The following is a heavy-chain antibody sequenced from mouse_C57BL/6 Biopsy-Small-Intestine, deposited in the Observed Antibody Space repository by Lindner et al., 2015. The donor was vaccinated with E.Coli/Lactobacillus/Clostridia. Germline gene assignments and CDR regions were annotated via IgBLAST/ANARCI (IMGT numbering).Heavy chain of an antibody. D-gene: IGHD4-1*01. CDR1: GFNIKDDY. J-gene: IGHJ4*01. CDR3: TVTGTYYAMDY. V-gene: IGHV14-4*01. CDR2: IDPENGDT. Sequence: VQLQEPGAELVRPGASVKLSCTASGFNIKDDYMHWVKQRPEQGLEWIGWIDPENGDTEYASKFQGKATITADTSSNTAYLQLSSLTSEDTAVYYCTVTGTYYAMDYWGQGTSVTVSS.